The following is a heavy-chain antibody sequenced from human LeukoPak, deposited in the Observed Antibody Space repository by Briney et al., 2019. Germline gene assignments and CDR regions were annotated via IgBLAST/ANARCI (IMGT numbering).Heavy chain of an antibody. V-gene: IGHV4-59*01. J-gene: IGHJ6*03. D-gene: IGHD1-1*01. CDR2: IYYSGST. Sequence: TSETLSLTCTVSGDSISSYYWSWIRQPPSKGLQWIGHIYYSGSTNYNPSLKSRVTISIDTSKNQFSLKLSSVTAADTAVYYCARGYFPYMDVWGKGTTVTVSS. CDR3: ARGYFPYMDV. CDR1: GDSISSYY.